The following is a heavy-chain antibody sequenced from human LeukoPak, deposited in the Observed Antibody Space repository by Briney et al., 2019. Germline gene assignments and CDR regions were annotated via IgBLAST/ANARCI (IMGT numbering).Heavy chain of an antibody. J-gene: IGHJ4*02. CDR3: ARGSSSNSWYFDY. Sequence: SQTLSLTCAISGDSVSSNSATWTWIRQSPSRGLEWLGRTYYRSKWYNDYAVPVKSRITVNPDTSRNQFSLHLNSVTPEDTAVYFCARGSSSNSWYFDYWGQGTLVTVSS. D-gene: IGHD6-13*01. V-gene: IGHV6-1*01. CDR1: GDSVSSNSAT. CDR2: TYYRSKWYN.